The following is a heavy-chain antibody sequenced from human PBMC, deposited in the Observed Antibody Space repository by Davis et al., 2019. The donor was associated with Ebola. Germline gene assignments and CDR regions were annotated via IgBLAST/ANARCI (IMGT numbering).Heavy chain of an antibody. J-gene: IGHJ6*02. CDR3: AKDSAGYNEILYYYYGMDV. CDR1: GFTFSSYG. D-gene: IGHD5-24*01. CDR2: ISYDGSNK. V-gene: IGHV3-30*18. Sequence: GGSLRPSCPASGFTFSSYGMHWVRQAPGKGLEWVAVISYDGSNKYYADSVKGRFTISRDNSKNTLYLQMNSRRAEDTAVYYCAKDSAGYNEILYYYYGMDVWGQGTTVTVSS.